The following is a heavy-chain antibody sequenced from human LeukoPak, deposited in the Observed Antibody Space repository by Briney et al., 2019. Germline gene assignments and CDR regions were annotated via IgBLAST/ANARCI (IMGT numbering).Heavy chain of an antibody. CDR2: INPNSGGT. V-gene: IGHV1-2*02. Sequence: GASVKVSCKVSGYTFTGYYMHWVRQAPGQGLEWMGWINPNSGGTNYAQKFQGRVTMTRDTSISTAYMELSRLRSDDTAVYYCARVLDPYDFWSGFNWFDPWGQGTLVTVSS. CDR1: GYTFTGYY. CDR3: ARVLDPYDFWSGFNWFDP. J-gene: IGHJ5*02. D-gene: IGHD3-3*01.